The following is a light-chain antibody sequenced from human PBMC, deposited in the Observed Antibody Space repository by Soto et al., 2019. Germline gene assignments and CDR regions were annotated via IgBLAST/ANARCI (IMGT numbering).Light chain of an antibody. CDR2: GAS. CDR1: QSVSSSY. CDR3: QHYDTTSWT. J-gene: IGKJ1*01. V-gene: IGKV3-20*01. Sequence: EIALTQSPGTLSLSPGERATLSCRASQSVSSSYLAWYQQEPGQAPRLLIYGASTRATGIPYRFSGSGSGTDFTLTISRLEPEDCAVYYCQHYDTTSWTFGQGTKVEVK.